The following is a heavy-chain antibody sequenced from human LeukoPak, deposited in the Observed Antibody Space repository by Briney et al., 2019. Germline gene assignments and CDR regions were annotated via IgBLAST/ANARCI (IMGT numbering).Heavy chain of an antibody. D-gene: IGHD3-3*01. CDR2: INHSGST. CDR3: ARDRFDFWSGYRYYGMDV. V-gene: IGHV4-34*01. CDR1: GGSFSGYY. J-gene: IGHJ6*02. Sequence: SETLSLTCAVYGGSFSGYYWSWIRQPPGKGLEWIGEINHSGSTNYNPSLKSRVTISVDTSKNQFSLKLSSVTAADTAVYYCARDRFDFWSGYRYYGMDVWGQGTTVTVSS.